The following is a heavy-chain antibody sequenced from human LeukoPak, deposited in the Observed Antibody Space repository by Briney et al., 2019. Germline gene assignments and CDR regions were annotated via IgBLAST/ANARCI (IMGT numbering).Heavy chain of an antibody. J-gene: IGHJ6*03. CDR2: INPNSGGT. D-gene: IGHD3-3*01. CDR1: GYTFTGYY. V-gene: IGHV1-2*02. Sequence: ASVKVSCKASGYTFTGYYMHWVRQAPGQGLEWMGWINPNSGGTNYAQKFQGRVTMTRDTSISTAYMELSRLRSDDTAVYYCARDPGVVIPPGYYMDVWGKGTTVTVSS. CDR3: ARDPGVVIPPGYYMDV.